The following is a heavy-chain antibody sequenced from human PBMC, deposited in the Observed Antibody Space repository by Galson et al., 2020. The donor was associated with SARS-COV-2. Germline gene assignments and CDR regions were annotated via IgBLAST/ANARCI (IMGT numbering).Heavy chain of an antibody. V-gene: IGHV5-51*01. CDR1: GYSFTSYW. Sequence: GESLKISCKGSGYSFTSYWIGWVRQMPGKGLEWIGLIYPGDSDTRYSPSFQGQVTISADKSINTAYLQWSSLKASDTAMYYCARRPECSSARCQDYWGQGTLVTVSS. CDR2: IYPGDSDT. CDR3: ARRPECSSARCQDY. J-gene: IGHJ4*02. D-gene: IGHD2-2*01.